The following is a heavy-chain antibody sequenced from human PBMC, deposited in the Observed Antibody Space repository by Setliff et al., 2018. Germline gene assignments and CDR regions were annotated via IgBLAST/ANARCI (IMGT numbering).Heavy chain of an antibody. CDR1: GFSINSGTHF. J-gene: IGHJ6*03. D-gene: IGHD3-10*01. V-gene: IGHV4-39*01. Sequence: SETLSLTCTVSGFSINSGTHFWGWIRQPPGKGLEWIGRIHYSGNTYYNASLKSRVIISVDTAQNQFSLSLSSVTAADTAIYYCARHDARGYYYYMDVWGEGTTVTVSS. CDR2: IHYSGNT. CDR3: ARHDARGYYYYMDV.